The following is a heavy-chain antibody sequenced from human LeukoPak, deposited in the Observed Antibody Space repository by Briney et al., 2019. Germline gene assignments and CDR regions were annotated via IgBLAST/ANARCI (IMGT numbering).Heavy chain of an antibody. J-gene: IGHJ4*02. CDR2: IKEDGSVK. CDR1: GFTFSRHW. CDR3: VRDDWGPGDN. D-gene: IGHD2-21*01. V-gene: IGHV3-7*01. Sequence: GGSLRLSCAASGFTFSRHWMSWVRQAAGKGLEWVANIKEDGSVKYYVDSVKGRFTISRDNANNLLYLQMNSLRGEDTAVYYCVRDDWGPGDNWGQGTLVTVPS.